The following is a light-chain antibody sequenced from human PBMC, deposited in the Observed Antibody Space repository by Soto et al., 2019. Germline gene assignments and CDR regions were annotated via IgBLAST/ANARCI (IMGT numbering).Light chain of an antibody. CDR1: QSISSW. V-gene: IGKV1-5*01. CDR2: DAS. J-gene: IGKJ1*01. Sequence: DIHMTRSPATRSASVGERVTITCRASQSISSWLAWYQQKPGKAPKLLIYDASSLESGVPSRFSGSGSGTEFTLTISSLQPDDFATYYCQQYNSMWTFGQGTKVDIK. CDR3: QQYNSMWT.